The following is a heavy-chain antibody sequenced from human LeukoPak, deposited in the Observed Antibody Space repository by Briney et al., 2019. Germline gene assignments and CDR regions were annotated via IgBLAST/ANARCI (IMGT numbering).Heavy chain of an antibody. D-gene: IGHD3-10*01. CDR1: GFTFSSYS. J-gene: IGHJ4*02. CDR2: ISGSGGST. V-gene: IGHV3-23*01. CDR3: AKWYGSGSYPLGDY. Sequence: GGSLRLSCAASGFTFSSYSMNWVRQAPGKGLEWVSAISGSGGSTYYADSVKGRFTISRDNSKNTLFLQMNSLRAEDTAVYYCAKWYGSGSYPLGDYWGQGTLVTVSS.